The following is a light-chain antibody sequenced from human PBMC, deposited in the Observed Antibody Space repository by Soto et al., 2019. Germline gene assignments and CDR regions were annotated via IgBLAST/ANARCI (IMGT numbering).Light chain of an antibody. Sequence: QSVLTQPPSVSAAPGQRVTVSCSGSSSNIGNNYVSWYRHLPGTAPELLIYDNNQRPSGIPDRFSGSKSGTSATLGISGLQSEDEADYFCAAWDDSLNGYVFGTGTKVTVL. J-gene: IGLJ1*01. V-gene: IGLV1-51*01. CDR2: DNN. CDR3: AAWDDSLNGYV. CDR1: SSNIGNNY.